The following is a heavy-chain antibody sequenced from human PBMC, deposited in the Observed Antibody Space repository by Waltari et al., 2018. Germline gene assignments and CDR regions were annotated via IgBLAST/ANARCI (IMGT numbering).Heavy chain of an antibody. J-gene: IGHJ6*03. Sequence: QVQLQQWGAGLLKPSETLSLTCAVYGGSFSGYYWSWIRQPPGKGLEWIGEINHRGSTNYNPSLKSRVTISVDTSKNQFSLKLSSVTAEDTAVYYCASLTGYYYYYYYMDVWGKGTTVTVSS. V-gene: IGHV4-34*01. D-gene: IGHD7-27*01. CDR1: GGSFSGYY. CDR2: INHRGST. CDR3: ASLTGYYYYYYYMDV.